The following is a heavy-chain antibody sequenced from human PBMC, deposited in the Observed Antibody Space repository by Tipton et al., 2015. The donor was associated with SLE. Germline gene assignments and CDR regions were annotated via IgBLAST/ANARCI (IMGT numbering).Heavy chain of an antibody. Sequence: LRLSCTVSGGSISSFHWSWIRQPPGKGLEWIGYIYYSGNTNCNPSLKSRVTISVDTSNNQFSLKLNSVTAADTAVYYCARGFGYSSSPLGRVAFDIWGQGTMVTVSS. CDR3: ARGFGYSSSPLGRVAFDI. J-gene: IGHJ3*02. CDR2: IYYSGNT. D-gene: IGHD6-13*01. CDR1: GGSISSFH. V-gene: IGHV4-59*12.